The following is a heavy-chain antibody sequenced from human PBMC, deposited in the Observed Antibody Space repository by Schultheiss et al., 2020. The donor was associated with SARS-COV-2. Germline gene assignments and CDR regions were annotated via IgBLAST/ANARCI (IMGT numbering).Heavy chain of an antibody. Sequence: GGSLRLSCAASGFTFSSYWMSWVRQASGKGLEWVGRIRSKANSYATAYAASVKGRFTISRDDSKNTAYLQMNSLKTEDTAVYYCTRHLTVTTLYMDVWGKGTTVTVSS. D-gene: IGHD4-11*01. CDR2: IRSKANSYAT. V-gene: IGHV3-73*01. J-gene: IGHJ6*03. CDR3: TRHLTVTTLYMDV. CDR1: GFTFSSYW.